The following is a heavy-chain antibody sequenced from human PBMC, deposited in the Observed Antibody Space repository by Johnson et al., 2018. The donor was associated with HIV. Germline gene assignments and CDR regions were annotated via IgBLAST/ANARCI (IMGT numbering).Heavy chain of an antibody. CDR1: GFTFSTYG. V-gene: IGHV3-30*19. Sequence: QMQLVESGGGVVQPGRSLRLSCAASGFTFSTYGMHWVRQAPGKGLEWVAVISNDGTNTYHAESVKGRFTISRDNAKNSLYLQMNSLRVEDTAVYYCAKVGLGHRKGFDIWGQGTMVTVSS. CDR3: AKVGLGHRKGFDI. J-gene: IGHJ3*02. CDR2: ISNDGTNT. D-gene: IGHD2-15*01.